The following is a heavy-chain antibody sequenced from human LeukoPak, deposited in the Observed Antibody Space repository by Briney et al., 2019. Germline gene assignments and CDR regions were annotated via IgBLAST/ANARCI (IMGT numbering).Heavy chain of an antibody. D-gene: IGHD4-17*01. CDR3: ARAGDYGDYSGTIIDY. CDR1: GGTFSSYA. Sequence: SVKVSCKASGGTFSSYAISWVRQAPGQGLEWMGRIIPILGIANYAQKFQGRVTITADKSTSTAYMELSSLRSEDTVVYYCARAGDYGDYSGTIIDYWGQGTLVTVSS. J-gene: IGHJ4*02. V-gene: IGHV1-69*04. CDR2: IIPILGIA.